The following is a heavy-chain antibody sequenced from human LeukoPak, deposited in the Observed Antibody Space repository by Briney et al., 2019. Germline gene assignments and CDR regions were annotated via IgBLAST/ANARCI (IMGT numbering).Heavy chain of an antibody. J-gene: IGHJ4*02. V-gene: IGHV4-59*12. Sequence: SETLSLTCTVSGGSISSDYWSWIRQTPGKGLEWIGYIYYSGSTNYNPSLKSRVTMSVDTSKNQFSLNLSSVSAADTAVYYCARGGSAYHEYYFDSWGQGALVTVSS. CDR3: ARGGSAYHEYYFDS. CDR2: IYYSGST. CDR1: GGSISSDY. D-gene: IGHD3-22*01.